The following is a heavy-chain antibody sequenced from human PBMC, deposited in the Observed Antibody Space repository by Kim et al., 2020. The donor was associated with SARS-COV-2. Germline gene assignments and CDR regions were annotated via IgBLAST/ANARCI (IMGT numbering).Heavy chain of an antibody. D-gene: IGHD3-3*01. V-gene: IGHV4-31*02. CDR3: ARADFGRNMSY. Sequence: TYYNPSLKSRVTISVDTSKNQFSLKLSSVTAADTAVYYCARADFGRNMSYWGQGTLVTVSS. J-gene: IGHJ4*02. CDR2: T.